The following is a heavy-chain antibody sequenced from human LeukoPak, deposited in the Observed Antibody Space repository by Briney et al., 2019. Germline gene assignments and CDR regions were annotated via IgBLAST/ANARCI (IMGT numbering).Heavy chain of an antibody. CDR2: IRYDGSDK. J-gene: IGHJ4*02. V-gene: IGHV3-30*02. CDR3: AKSKANYDFWSGTDS. CDR1: GFTFSSYA. D-gene: IGHD3-3*01. Sequence: GGSLRLSCAASGFTFSSYAMHWVRQAPGKGLEWVTFIRYDGSDKYYADSVKGRFTVSRDNSKNTLYLQMNSLRAEDTAVYYCAKSKANYDFWSGTDSWGQGTLVTVSS.